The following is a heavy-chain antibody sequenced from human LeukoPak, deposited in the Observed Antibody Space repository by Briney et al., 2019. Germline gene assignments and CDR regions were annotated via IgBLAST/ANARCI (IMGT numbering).Heavy chain of an antibody. V-gene: IGHV1-2*04. CDR2: INPNSGGT. CDR1: GYTFTGYY. Sequence: ASVKVSCKASGYTFTGYYMHWVRQAPGQGLEWMGWINPNSGGTNYAQKFQGWVTMTRDTSISTAYMELSRLRSDDTAVYYCARDQVFSWVFDIAAADNGMDVWGQGTTVTVSS. J-gene: IGHJ6*02. D-gene: IGHD6-13*01. CDR3: ARDQVFSWVFDIAAADNGMDV.